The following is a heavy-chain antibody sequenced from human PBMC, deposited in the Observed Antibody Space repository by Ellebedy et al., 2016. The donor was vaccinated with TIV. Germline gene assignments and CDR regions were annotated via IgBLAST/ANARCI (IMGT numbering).Heavy chain of an antibody. J-gene: IGHJ4*02. CDR3: ARNVWFGDLSDPFYFDF. CDR1: GVSVSSSNW. Sequence: SETLSLTXDVSGVSVSSSNWWCWLRQSPGKVLEWIGEIFHSGSSKYNPSLKSRVTISLDKSKNQISLRLTSVAAADTAVYYCARNVWFGDLSDPFYFDFWGQGALVTVSS. V-gene: IGHV4-4*02. CDR2: IFHSGSS. D-gene: IGHD3-10*01.